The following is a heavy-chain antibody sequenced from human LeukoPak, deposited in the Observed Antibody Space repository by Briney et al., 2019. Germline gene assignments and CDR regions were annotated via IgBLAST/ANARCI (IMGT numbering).Heavy chain of an antibody. Sequence: SVKVSCKASGGTFSSYAISWVRQAPGQGLEWMGRIIPILGIANYAQKFQGRVTMTRDTSTSTVYMELSSLRSEDTAVYYCARDGGNSGSLGYWGQGTLVTVSS. CDR1: GGTFSSYA. CDR3: ARDGGNSGSLGY. J-gene: IGHJ4*02. CDR2: IIPILGIA. V-gene: IGHV1-69*04. D-gene: IGHD4-23*01.